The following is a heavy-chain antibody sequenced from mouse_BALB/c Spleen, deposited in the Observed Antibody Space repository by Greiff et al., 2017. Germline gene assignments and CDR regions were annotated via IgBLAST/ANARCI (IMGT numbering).Heavy chain of an antibody. Sequence: VKLQESGPGLVAPSQSLSITCTVSGFSLTGYGVNWVRQPPGKGLEWLGMIWGDGSTDYNSALKSRLSISKDNSKSQVFLKMNSLQTDDTARYYCARDHYGSSYYYAMDYWGQGTSVTVSS. D-gene: IGHD1-1*01. CDR1: GFSLTGYG. V-gene: IGHV2-6-7*01. CDR3: ARDHYGSSYYYAMDY. J-gene: IGHJ4*01. CDR2: IWGDGST.